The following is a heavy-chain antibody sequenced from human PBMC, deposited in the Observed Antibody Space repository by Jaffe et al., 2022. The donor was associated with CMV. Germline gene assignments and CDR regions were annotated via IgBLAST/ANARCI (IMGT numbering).Heavy chain of an antibody. CDR2: IIPILGIA. V-gene: IGHV1-69*09. CDR3: ARDLYSSGPHRGGYAFDI. CDR1: GGTFSSYA. D-gene: IGHD6-19*01. J-gene: IGHJ3*02. Sequence: QVQLVQSGAEVKKPGSSVKVSCKASGGTFSSYAISWVRQAPGQGLEWMGRIIPILGIANYAQKFQGRVTITADKSTSTAYMELSSLRSEDTAVYYCARDLYSSGPHRGGYAFDIWGQGTMVTVSS.